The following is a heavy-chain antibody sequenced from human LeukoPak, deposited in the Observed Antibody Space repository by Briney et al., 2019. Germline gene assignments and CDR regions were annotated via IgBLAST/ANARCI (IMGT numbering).Heavy chain of an antibody. J-gene: IGHJ4*02. Sequence: ASVKVSCKASGGTFSSYAISWVRQAPGQGLEWMGWISAYNGNTNYEQNLQGRVTMTTDTSTSTVYMELRSLRSDDTAVYYCARTKAPMVRGIMYPFDYWGQGTLVTVSS. CDR3: ARTKAPMVRGIMYPFDY. CDR2: ISAYNGNT. V-gene: IGHV1-18*01. CDR1: GGTFSSYA. D-gene: IGHD3-10*01.